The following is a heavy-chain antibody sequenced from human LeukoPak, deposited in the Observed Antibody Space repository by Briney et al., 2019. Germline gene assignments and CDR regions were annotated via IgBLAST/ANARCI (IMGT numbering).Heavy chain of an antibody. V-gene: IGHV1-2*02. J-gene: IGHJ4*02. CDR2: INPNSGGT. CDR3: ARESLGYCSSTSCFVDY. Sequence: ASVKVSCKASGYTFTGYYMHWVRQAPGQGLEWMGWINPNSGGTNYAQKLQGRVTMTRDTSISTAYMELSRLRSDDTAVYYCARESLGYCSSTSCFVDYWGQGTLVTVSS. CDR1: GYTFTGYY. D-gene: IGHD2-2*01.